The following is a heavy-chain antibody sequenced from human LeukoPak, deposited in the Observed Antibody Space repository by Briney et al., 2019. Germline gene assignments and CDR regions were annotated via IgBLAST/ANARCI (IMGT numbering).Heavy chain of an antibody. CDR3: AIAYCGGDCYTDYYYGMDV. D-gene: IGHD2-21*02. CDR1: GGTFSSYA. Sequence: SVKVSCKASGGTFSSYAISWVRQAPGQGLEWMGGIVPIFGTANYAQKFQGRVTITADESTSTAYMELSSLRSEDTAVYYCAIAYCGGDCYTDYYYGMDVWGQGTTVTVSS. CDR2: IVPIFGTA. V-gene: IGHV1-69*13. J-gene: IGHJ6*02.